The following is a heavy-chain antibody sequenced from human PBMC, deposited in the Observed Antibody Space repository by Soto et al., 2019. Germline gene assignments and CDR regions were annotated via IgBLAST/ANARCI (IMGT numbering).Heavy chain of an antibody. CDR2: IYYSGST. V-gene: IGHV4-31*03. D-gene: IGHD5-18*01. J-gene: IGHJ4*02. CDR3: ARDRGYRYGYFEY. Sequence: TLSLTCTFSVGSISSGGYYCSWIRQHPGKGLEWIGYIYYSGSTYYNPSLKSRVTISVDTSKNQFSLKLSSVTAADTAVYYCARDRGYRYGYFEYWGQGTLVSVSS. CDR1: VGSISSGGYY.